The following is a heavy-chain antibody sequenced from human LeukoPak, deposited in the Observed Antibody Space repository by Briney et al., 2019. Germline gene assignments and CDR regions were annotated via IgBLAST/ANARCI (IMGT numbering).Heavy chain of an antibody. CDR2: INHSGST. D-gene: IGHD2-2*01. CDR3: ARLVVPAATDFDY. CDR1: GGSFSGYY. Sequence: SETLSLTCAVYGGSFSGYYWSWIRQPPGKGLEWIGEINHSGSTNYNPSLKSRVTISVDTSKNQFSLKLSSVTAADTAVYYCARLVVPAATDFDYWGQGTLGTVSS. V-gene: IGHV4-34*01. J-gene: IGHJ4*02.